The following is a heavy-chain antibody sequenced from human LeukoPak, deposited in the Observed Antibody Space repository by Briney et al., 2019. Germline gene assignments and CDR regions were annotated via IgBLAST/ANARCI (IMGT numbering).Heavy chain of an antibody. Sequence: ASVKVSCKASGYTFTGYYMHWVRQAPGRGLEWMGWINPNSGGTNYAQKFQGRVPMTRDTSISTAYMELSSLRSEDTAVYYCASGRVAGQTYYDYWGQGTLVTVSS. CDR1: GYTFTGYY. D-gene: IGHD6-19*01. CDR2: INPNSGGT. J-gene: IGHJ4*02. CDR3: ASGRVAGQTYYDY. V-gene: IGHV1-2*02.